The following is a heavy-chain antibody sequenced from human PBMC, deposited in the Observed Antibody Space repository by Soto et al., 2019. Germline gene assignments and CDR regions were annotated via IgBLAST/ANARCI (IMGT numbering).Heavy chain of an antibody. CDR1: GFTFSSYS. J-gene: IGHJ4*02. D-gene: IGHD6-19*01. V-gene: IGHV3-21*01. CDR3: ARDVGYGIAVAGVDY. Sequence: PGGSLRLSCAASGFTFSSYSMNWVRQAPGKGLEWVSSISSSSSYIYYADSVKGRFTISRDNAKNSLYLQMNSLRAEDTAVYYCARDVGYGIAVAGVDYWGQGTLVTVSA. CDR2: ISSSSSYI.